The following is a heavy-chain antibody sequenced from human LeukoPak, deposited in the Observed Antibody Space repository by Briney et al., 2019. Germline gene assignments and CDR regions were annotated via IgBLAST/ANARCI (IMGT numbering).Heavy chain of an antibody. CDR3: ARVEMATIFY. V-gene: IGHV1-2*02. Sequence: ASVRVSCKASGYTFTGYYMHWVRQAPGQGLEWMGWINPNSGGTNYAQKFQGRVTMTRDTSISTAYMELSSLRSDDTAVYYCARVEMATIFYWGQGTLVTVSS. CDR1: GYTFTGYY. D-gene: IGHD5-24*01. J-gene: IGHJ4*02. CDR2: INPNSGGT.